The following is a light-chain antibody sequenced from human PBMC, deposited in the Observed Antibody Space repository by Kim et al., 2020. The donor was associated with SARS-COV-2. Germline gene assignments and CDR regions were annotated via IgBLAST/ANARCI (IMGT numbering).Light chain of an antibody. CDR3: QKYNSAPWT. Sequence: DIQMTQSPSSLSASVGDRVTITCRASQGISIYLAWYQQKPGKVPKLLIYAASTLQSGVPSRFSGSGSGTDFTLTISSLQPEDVGTYYCQKYNSAPWTFGQGTKVEIK. J-gene: IGKJ1*01. V-gene: IGKV1-27*01. CDR1: QGISIY. CDR2: AAS.